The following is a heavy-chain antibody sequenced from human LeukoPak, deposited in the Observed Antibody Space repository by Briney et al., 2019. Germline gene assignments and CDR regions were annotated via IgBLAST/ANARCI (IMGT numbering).Heavy chain of an antibody. J-gene: IGHJ4*02. CDR1: GGSISSGGYY. V-gene: IGHV4-30-2*01. Sequence: PSQTLSLTCTVSGGSISSGGYYWSWIRQPPGKGLEWIGYIYHSGSTYYNPSLKSRVTISVDRSKNQFSLKLSSVTAADTAVYYCARAEYDSSGYAFDYWGQGTLVTVSS. D-gene: IGHD3-22*01. CDR2: IYHSGST. CDR3: ARAEYDSSGYAFDY.